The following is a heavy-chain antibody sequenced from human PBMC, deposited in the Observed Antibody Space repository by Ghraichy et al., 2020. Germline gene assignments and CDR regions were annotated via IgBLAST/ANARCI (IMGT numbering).Heavy chain of an antibody. CDR3: TCFDGYNVDY. CDR2: IWYDGSNK. V-gene: IGHV3-33*01. CDR1: GFTFSSYG. J-gene: IGHJ4*02. Sequence: LSLTCAASGFTFSSYGMHWVRQAPGKGLEWVAVIWYDGSNKYYADSVKGRFTISRDNSKNTLYLQINSLRAEDTAVYYCTCFDGYNVDYWGQGTLVTVSS. D-gene: IGHD5-24*01.